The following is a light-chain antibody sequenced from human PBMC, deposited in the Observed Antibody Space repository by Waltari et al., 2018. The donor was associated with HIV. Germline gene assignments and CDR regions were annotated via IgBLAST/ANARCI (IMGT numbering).Light chain of an antibody. CDR2: KNN. J-gene: IGLJ2*01. Sequence: QSVLTQSPSASGTPGQRVIISCSGSSSNIGRRHYVNWYQLLPGTAPKLLIYKNNQRPSGVPDRFSGSKSGTSASLAISGLRSEDEADYYCAAWDDSLNGVVFGGGTKLTVL. CDR1: SSNIGRRHY. V-gene: IGLV1-47*01. CDR3: AAWDDSLNGVV.